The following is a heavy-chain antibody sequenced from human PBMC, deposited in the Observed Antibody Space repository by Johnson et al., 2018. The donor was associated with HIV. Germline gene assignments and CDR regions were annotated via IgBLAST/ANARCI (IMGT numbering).Heavy chain of an antibody. CDR2: VSYDGSNK. Sequence: QVQLVESGGGVVQPGRSLRLSCVGSKFIFSSYTMHWVRQAPGKGLEWVSLVSYDGSNKYYADSVKGRFTISRDNAKNSLYLQMNSLRAEDTAVYYCAREYYYDSSGTPVFDIWGQGTMVTVSS. V-gene: IGHV3-30*04. CDR1: KFIFSSYT. D-gene: IGHD3-22*01. J-gene: IGHJ3*02. CDR3: AREYYYDSSGTPVFDI.